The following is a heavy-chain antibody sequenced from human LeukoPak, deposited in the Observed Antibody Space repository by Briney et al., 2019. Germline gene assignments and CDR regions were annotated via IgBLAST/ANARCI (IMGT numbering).Heavy chain of an antibody. CDR3: ARVFGSGSFYNH. D-gene: IGHD3-10*01. Sequence: ASVKVSCKASGYTFTGHYMHWVRQAPGQGLEWMGWINPNSGGTKYAQKFQGRVTLTRDTSISTAYMELSRLRSDDTAVYYCARVFGSGSFYNHWGQGTLVTVSS. J-gene: IGHJ5*02. V-gene: IGHV1-2*02. CDR1: GYTFTGHY. CDR2: INPNSGGT.